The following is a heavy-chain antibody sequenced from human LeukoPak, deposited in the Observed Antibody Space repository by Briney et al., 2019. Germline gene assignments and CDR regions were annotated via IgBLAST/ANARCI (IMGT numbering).Heavy chain of an antibody. CDR1: GGSISSYY. V-gene: IGHV4-59*01. CDR2: IYYSGST. D-gene: IGHD3-10*01. J-gene: IGHJ3*02. Sequence: SEALSLTCTVSGGSISSYYWSWIRQPPGKGLEWIGYIYYSGSTNYNPSLKSRVTISVNTSKNQFSLKLSSVTAADTAVYYCARGGITPYACDIWGQGTMVTVSS. CDR3: ARGGITPYACDI.